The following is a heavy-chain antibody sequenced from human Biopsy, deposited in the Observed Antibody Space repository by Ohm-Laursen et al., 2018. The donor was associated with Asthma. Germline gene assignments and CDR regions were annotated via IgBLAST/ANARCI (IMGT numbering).Heavy chain of an antibody. D-gene: IGHD6-13*01. CDR1: GFSISSYG. Sequence: SLRLSCTALGFSISSYGMHWVRQAPGKGLEWVSGVSWNSGSIDYADSVKGRFTISRDNAKNSLYLQMNSLRGADTALYYCVKDIRLQLWGFDSWGQGTLVTVSS. V-gene: IGHV3-9*01. CDR3: VKDIRLQLWGFDS. J-gene: IGHJ4*02. CDR2: VSWNSGSI.